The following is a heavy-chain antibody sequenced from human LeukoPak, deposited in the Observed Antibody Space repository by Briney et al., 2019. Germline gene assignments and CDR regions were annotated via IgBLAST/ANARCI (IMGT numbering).Heavy chain of an antibody. CDR1: GFTVSSNY. V-gene: IGHV3-66*01. D-gene: IGHD6-13*01. Sequence: GGSLRLSCAASGFTVSSNYMSWVRQAPGKGLEWVSVIYSGGSTYYADSVKGRFTISRDNSKNTLYLQMNSLRAEDTAVYYCARSDTYSSSQDTWGQGTLVTVSS. CDR3: ARSDTYSSSQDT. CDR2: IYSGGST. J-gene: IGHJ4*02.